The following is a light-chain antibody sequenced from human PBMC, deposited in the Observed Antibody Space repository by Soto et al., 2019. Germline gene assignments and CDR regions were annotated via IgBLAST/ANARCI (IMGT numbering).Light chain of an antibody. CDR2: GAS. CDR3: QQFNNWPRT. Sequence: EIVMAQSPATLSVAPGERATLSCRASQTVGNNLAWYQHGPGQAPRLLIYGASTRATGIPARFSGSGSGTEFTLTISSLQSEDFAVYYCQQFNNWPRTFGQGTKVDIK. V-gene: IGKV3-15*01. J-gene: IGKJ1*01. CDR1: QTVGNN.